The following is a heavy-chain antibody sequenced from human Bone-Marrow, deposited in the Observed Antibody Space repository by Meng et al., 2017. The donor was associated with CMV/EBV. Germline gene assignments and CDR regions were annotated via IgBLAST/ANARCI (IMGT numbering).Heavy chain of an antibody. CDR3: AKGPIVVVPAAIRGDGFEI. CDR1: GGTFSSYA. V-gene: IGHV1-69*05. J-gene: IGHJ3*02. CDR2: IISIFGTA. Sequence: SSVKVSCKASGGTFSSYAISWVRQAPGQGLEWMGGIISIFGTANYAQKFQGRVTITTDESTSTAYMELSSLRSEDTAVYYCAKGPIVVVPAAIRGDGFEIWGQGTMVTVSS. D-gene: IGHD2-2*02.